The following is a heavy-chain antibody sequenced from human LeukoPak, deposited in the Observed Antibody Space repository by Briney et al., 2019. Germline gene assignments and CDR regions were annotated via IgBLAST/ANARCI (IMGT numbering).Heavy chain of an antibody. V-gene: IGHV3-23*01. Sequence: GGSLRLSCAASGFTFSNYAMSWVRQAPGKGLEWVSTISGGGVGTYYADSVKGRFTISRDNSKNTLYLQMNSLRAEDTAVYYCAKAVQRGITMVRGVISAFDYWGQGTLVTVSS. CDR3: AKAVQRGITMVRGVISAFDY. D-gene: IGHD3-10*01. CDR1: GFTFSNYA. CDR2: ISGGGVGT. J-gene: IGHJ4*02.